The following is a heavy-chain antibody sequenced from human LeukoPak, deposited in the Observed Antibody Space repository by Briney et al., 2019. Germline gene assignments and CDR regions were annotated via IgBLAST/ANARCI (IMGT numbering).Heavy chain of an antibody. Sequence: GGSLRPSCAASGFTFSSYAMSWVRQAPGKGLEWVSAISGSGGSTYYADSVKGRFTISRDNSKNTLYLQMNSLRAEDTAVYYCATTSYYDSSGYYYYWGQGTLVTVSS. CDR2: ISGSGGST. J-gene: IGHJ4*02. CDR1: GFTFSSYA. V-gene: IGHV3-23*01. CDR3: ATTSYYDSSGYYYY. D-gene: IGHD3-22*01.